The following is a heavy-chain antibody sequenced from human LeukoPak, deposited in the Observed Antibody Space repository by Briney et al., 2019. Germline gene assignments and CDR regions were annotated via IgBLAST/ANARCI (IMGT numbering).Heavy chain of an antibody. D-gene: IGHD1-26*01. CDR2: IYYSGST. CDR1: GGSISSYY. Sequence: PSETLSLTCTVSGGSISSYYWSWIRQPPGKGLEWIGYIYYSGSTNYNPSLKSRVTISVDTSKNQFSLKLSSVTAADTAVYYCAGSGVGAKGMAYWGQGTLVTVSS. J-gene: IGHJ4*02. V-gene: IGHV4-59*01. CDR3: AGSGVGAKGMAY.